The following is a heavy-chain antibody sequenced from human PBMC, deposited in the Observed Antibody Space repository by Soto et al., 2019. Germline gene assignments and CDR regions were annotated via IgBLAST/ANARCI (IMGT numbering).Heavy chain of an antibody. Sequence: QVQLQESGPGLVKPSQTLSLTCTVSGGSISSGGYYWSWIRQHPWKVLEWIGYIYYSGSTYYTPSLKSRVTISVDTSKNLFSLKLSSVTAADTAVYYCASWRRDSSSCLNFDYWGQGTRVTVSS. CDR2: IYYSGST. J-gene: IGHJ4*02. CDR1: GGSISSGGYY. V-gene: IGHV4-31*03. CDR3: ASWRRDSSSCLNFDY. D-gene: IGHD3-22*01.